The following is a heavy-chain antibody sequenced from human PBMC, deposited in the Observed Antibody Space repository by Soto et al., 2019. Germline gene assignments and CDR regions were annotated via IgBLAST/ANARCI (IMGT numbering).Heavy chain of an antibody. V-gene: IGHV3-23*01. CDR2: ISGSGGST. D-gene: IGHD3-10*01. J-gene: IGHJ6*03. CDR3: SMYYYGSGSPLDYYYYYMDV. Sequence: PGGSLRLSCAASGFTFSSYAMSWVRQAPGKGLEWVSAISGSGGSTYYAGSVKGRFTISRDNSKNTLYLQMNSLRAEDTAVYYFSMYYYGSGSPLDYYYYYMDVWGKGTTVTVSS. CDR1: GFTFSSYA.